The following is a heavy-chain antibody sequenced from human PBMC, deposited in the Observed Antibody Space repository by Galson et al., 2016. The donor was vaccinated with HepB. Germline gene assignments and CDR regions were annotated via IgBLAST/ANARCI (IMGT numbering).Heavy chain of an antibody. Sequence: SETLSLTCNVSGGSLMTTPYSWGWIRQPPGKGLEWIGNIYYSETTPYNPSLKSRVTISLDTSKNQFSLKLHSVTTADTAVYYCAHGGGWFDPWGQGILVTVSS. D-gene: IGHD3-16*01. CDR2: IYYSETT. J-gene: IGHJ5*02. CDR3: AHGGGWFDP. V-gene: IGHV4-39*07. CDR1: GGSLMTTPYS.